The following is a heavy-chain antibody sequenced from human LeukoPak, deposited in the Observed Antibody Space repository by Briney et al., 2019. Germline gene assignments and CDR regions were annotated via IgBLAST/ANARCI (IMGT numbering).Heavy chain of an antibody. Sequence: GSSVKVSCKASGGTFSSYAISWVRQAPGQGLEWMGGIIPIFGTANYAQKFRGRVTITTDESTSTAYMELSSLRSEDTAVYYCAYSTLGYCSGGSCPFPNSWGQGTMVTVSS. V-gene: IGHV1-69*05. J-gene: IGHJ3*01. CDR2: IIPIFGTA. CDR1: GGTFSSYA. D-gene: IGHD2-15*01. CDR3: AYSTLGYCSGGSCPFPNS.